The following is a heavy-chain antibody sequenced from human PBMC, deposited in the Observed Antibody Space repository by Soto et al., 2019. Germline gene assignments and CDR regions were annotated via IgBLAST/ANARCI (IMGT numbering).Heavy chain of an antibody. Sequence: QVQLQESGPGLVKPSGTLSLTCAVSGDSVSSPYYWCWVRQPPGKGLEWIGEVFHTGTTSYNPSLRSRVTISMDKSINQFSLDLSSVTAADTAVYYCARSPGWYAVHSWGPGTLVIVSS. V-gene: IGHV4-4*02. CDR1: GDSVSSPYY. CDR3: ARSPGWYAVHS. CDR2: VFHTGTT. J-gene: IGHJ4*02. D-gene: IGHD6-19*01.